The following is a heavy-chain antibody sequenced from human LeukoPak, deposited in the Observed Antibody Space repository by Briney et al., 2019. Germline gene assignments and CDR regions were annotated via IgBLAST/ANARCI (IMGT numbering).Heavy chain of an antibody. CDR2: INTDGTVT. V-gene: IGHV3-74*01. D-gene: IGHD6-19*01. CDR1: GFTFSKYW. CDR3: ATKQWLAPPPDS. Sequence: GGSLRLSCAASGFTFSKYWMLWVRQAPGKGLESVARINTDGTVTTYADSVNGRFTVSRDNADNTMFLQMNSVRDEDTAVYYCATKQWLAPPPDSWGQGTPVTVSS. J-gene: IGHJ4*02.